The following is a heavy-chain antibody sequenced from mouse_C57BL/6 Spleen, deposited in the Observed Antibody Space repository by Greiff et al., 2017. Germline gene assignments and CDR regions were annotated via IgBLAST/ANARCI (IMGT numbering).Heavy chain of an antibody. CDR3: TSGQRRAMCY. CDR1: GFTFSSYA. J-gene: IGHJ4*01. V-gene: IGHV5-9-1*02. CDR2: ISRGGDYI. Sequence: EVLLVESGEGLVKPGGSLKLSCAASGFTFSSYAMSWVSQTPEKRLEWVAYISRGGDYIYYADKVKGRVTISRDNARNTLYLQMSSLKSEDTAMYYCTSGQRRAMCYGGQGTSVTVAS.